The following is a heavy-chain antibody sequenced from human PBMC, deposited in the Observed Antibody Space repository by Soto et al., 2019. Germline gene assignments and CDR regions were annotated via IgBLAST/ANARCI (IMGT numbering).Heavy chain of an antibody. V-gene: IGHV1-69*01. CDR2: FIPIFGTL. CDR1: GGTFSNFA. CDR3: ARFEQLVLH. Sequence: QVQLVQSGAEVKKPGSSVKVSCKASGGTFSNFAISWVRQAPGQGLEWMGAFIPIFGTLNYAQRFQGRLKISADESTSTAYMDLSRLRSEDTAVYYCARFEQLVLHWGQGTLVTVSS. J-gene: IGHJ1*01. D-gene: IGHD6-13*01.